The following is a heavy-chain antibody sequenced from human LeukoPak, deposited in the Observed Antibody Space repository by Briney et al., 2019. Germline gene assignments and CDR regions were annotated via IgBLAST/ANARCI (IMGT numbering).Heavy chain of an antibody. Sequence: SETLSLTCTVSRGSTSSSSYYWGWIRQPPGKGLEWIGSVHYSGSTYYNPSLKSRVTMSVDTSKNQFSLKLSSVTAADTAAYYCARLAPEGRVDHWGQGTLVIVSS. CDR1: RGSTSSSSYY. V-gene: IGHV4-39*01. CDR3: ARLAPEGRVDH. CDR2: VHYSGST. J-gene: IGHJ4*02.